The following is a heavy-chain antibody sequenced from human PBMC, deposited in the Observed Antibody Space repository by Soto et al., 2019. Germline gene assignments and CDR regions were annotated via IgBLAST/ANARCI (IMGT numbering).Heavy chain of an antibody. V-gene: IGHV1-18*04. CDR3: VGDFLAGSFDN. J-gene: IGHJ4*02. Sequence: QVQLVQSGAEVKKPGASVKVSCKTSGYTYSKYIIAWVRQTPGKGLEWMGWISGYNGDMQYARELRGRVTFTSETSTSTAYMELRSLASDDAAVYYCVGDFLAGSFDNWGQGTLVTVSS. D-gene: IGHD6-19*01. CDR2: ISGYNGDM. CDR1: GYTYSKYI.